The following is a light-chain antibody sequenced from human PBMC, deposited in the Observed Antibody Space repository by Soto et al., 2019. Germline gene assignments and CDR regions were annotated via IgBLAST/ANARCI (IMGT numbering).Light chain of an antibody. CDR2: DDS. CDR1: NIGSKT. Sequence: SYELTQPPSVSVAPGQTARITCGGTNIGSKTVHWYQQKPGQAPVLVVYDDSDRPSGIPERFSGSNSGNTATLTISRVEAVDEADYFCQVWDSSSDHLYVFGTGTNVTVL. CDR3: QVWDSSSDHLYV. J-gene: IGLJ1*01. V-gene: IGLV3-21*02.